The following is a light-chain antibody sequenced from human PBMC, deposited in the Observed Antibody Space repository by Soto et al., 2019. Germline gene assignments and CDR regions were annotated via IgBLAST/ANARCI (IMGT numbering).Light chain of an antibody. J-gene: IGKJ1*01. CDR3: QKYNSAPWT. V-gene: IGKV1-27*01. Sequence: DIRMTQSPSSLSASVGDRVTITCRASQGISNYLAWYQQRPGKVPKLLIYAASTLQSGVPSRFSGSGSGTDFTLTISNLQPEDVATYYCQKYNSAPWTFGQGTKVEIK. CDR2: AAS. CDR1: QGISNY.